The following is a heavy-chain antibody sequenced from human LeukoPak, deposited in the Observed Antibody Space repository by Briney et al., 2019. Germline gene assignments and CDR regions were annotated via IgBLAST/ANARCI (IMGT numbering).Heavy chain of an antibody. CDR2: IYYSGST. V-gene: IGHV4-59*01. J-gene: IGHJ6*02. CDR3: ARTPVSDYYYYGMDV. CDR1: GDSISSYY. D-gene: IGHD4-11*01. Sequence: SETLSLTCTVSGDSISSYYWSWIRQPPGKGLEWIGYIYYSGSTNYNPSLKSRVTISVDTSKNQFSLKLSSVTAADTAVYYCARTPVSDYYYYGMDVWGQGTTVTVSS.